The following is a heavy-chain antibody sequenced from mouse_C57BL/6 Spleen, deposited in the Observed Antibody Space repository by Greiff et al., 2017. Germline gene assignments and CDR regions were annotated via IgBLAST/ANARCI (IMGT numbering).Heavy chain of an antibody. CDR3: ARVGDYDVSYYFDY. CDR1: GYTFTDYN. Sequence: VQLKESGPELVKPGASVKMSCKASGYTFTDYNMHWVKQSHGKSLEWIGYINPNNGGTSYNQKFKGKATLTVNKSSSTAYMELRSLTSEDSAVYYCARVGDYDVSYYFDYWGQGTTLTVSS. D-gene: IGHD2-4*01. CDR2: INPNNGGT. J-gene: IGHJ2*01. V-gene: IGHV1-22*01.